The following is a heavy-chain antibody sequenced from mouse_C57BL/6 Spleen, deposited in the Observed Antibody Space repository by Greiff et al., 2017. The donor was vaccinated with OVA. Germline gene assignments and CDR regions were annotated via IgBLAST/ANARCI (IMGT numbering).Heavy chain of an antibody. CDR2: ISNGGGST. CDR3: ARHGITTVVAMDY. CDR1: GFTFSDYY. J-gene: IGHJ4*01. V-gene: IGHV5-12*01. D-gene: IGHD1-1*01. Sequence: EVMLVESRGGLVQPGGSLKLSCAASGFTFSDYYMYWVRQTPEKRLEWVAYISNGGGSTYYPDTVKGRFTISRDNAKNTLYLQMSRLKSEDTAMYYCARHGITTVVAMDYWGQGTSVTVSS.